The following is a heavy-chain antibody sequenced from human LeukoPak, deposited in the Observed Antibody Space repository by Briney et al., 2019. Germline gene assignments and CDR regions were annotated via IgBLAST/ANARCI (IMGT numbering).Heavy chain of an antibody. CDR2: IYHSGST. Sequence: SETLSLTCAVSGGSISSGGYSWSWIRQPPGKGLEWIGYIYHSGSTYYNPSLKSRVTISVDRSKNQFSLKLSSVTAADTAVYYCARGSWYGYFQHWGQGTLVTVSS. CDR3: ARGSWYGYFQH. D-gene: IGHD6-13*01. V-gene: IGHV4-30-2*01. J-gene: IGHJ1*01. CDR1: GGSISSGGYS.